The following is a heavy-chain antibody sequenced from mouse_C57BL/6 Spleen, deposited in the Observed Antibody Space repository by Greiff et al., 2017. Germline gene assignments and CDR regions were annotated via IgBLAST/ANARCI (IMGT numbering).Heavy chain of an antibody. Sequence: QVQLQQPGAELVRPGTSVKLSCKASGYTFTSYWMHWVKQRPGQGLEWIGVIDPSDSYTNYNQKFKGKATLTVDTSSSTAYMQLSSLTSEDSAVYYCARERGQGYWGQGTTLTVSS. D-gene: IGHD4-1*01. CDR1: GYTFTSYW. V-gene: IGHV1-59*01. J-gene: IGHJ2*01. CDR2: IDPSDSYT. CDR3: ARERGQGY.